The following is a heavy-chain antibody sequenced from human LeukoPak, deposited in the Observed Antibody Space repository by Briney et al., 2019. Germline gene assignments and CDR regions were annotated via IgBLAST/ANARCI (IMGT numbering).Heavy chain of an antibody. CDR2: IYYSGRT. D-gene: IGHD3-3*01. CDR3: ARIITYYDFSCWFDP. CDR1: GGSISSSGYY. V-gene: IGHV4-39*01. Sequence: KASETLSLTCTVSGGSISSSGYYWGWIRQPPGKGLEWIGSIYYSGRTYYNPSLKSRVTISVDTSKNQFSLKLSSVTAADTAVYYCARIITYYDFSCWFDPWGQGTLVTVSS. J-gene: IGHJ5*02.